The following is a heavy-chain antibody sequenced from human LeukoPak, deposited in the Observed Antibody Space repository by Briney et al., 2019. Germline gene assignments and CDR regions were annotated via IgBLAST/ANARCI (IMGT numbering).Heavy chain of an antibody. V-gene: IGHV4-59*13. D-gene: IGHD3-16*02. CDR2: MYYSGST. CDR1: GGSISSYY. CDR3: ARYVWGSYPTFEDY. Sequence: SETLSLTSTVAGGSISSYYWSWLRQPPGKGLEWLGYMYYSGSTTYNPSRKSRVTISVDTSKNKFSLKLSSVTAADTAVYYCARYVWGSYPTFEDYWGQGTLVTVSS. J-gene: IGHJ4*02.